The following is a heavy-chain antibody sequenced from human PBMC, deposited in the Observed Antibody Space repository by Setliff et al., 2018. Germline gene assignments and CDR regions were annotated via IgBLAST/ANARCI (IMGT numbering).Heavy chain of an antibody. J-gene: IGHJ5*01. V-gene: IGHV3-53*01. Sequence: PGESLKISCVVSGLIVSDIHMTWVRQTPGKGLEWLSVIYNSDSTYYTDSVKGRFTISRDNSKNTVYLQMNNLRADDTAIYYCARDLGNWFDPWGQGTLVTVSS. CDR2: IYNSDST. CDR3: ARDLGNWFDP. D-gene: IGHD3-16*01. CDR1: GLIVSDIH.